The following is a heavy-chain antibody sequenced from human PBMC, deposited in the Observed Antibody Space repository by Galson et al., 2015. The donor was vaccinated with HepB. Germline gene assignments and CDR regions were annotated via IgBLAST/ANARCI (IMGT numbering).Heavy chain of an antibody. CDR1: AFNLSSYD. V-gene: IGHV3-33*01. Sequence: SLRLFCAASAFNLSSYDMHWVRQAPGKGLEWVAVIWFDGSNKYYAESVKGRFTISRDNSKETLYLQMNSLRAEDTAVYYCAGVRTATGAYSYYHMDVWGQGTTVTVSS. CDR2: IWFDGSNK. J-gene: IGHJ6*02. D-gene: IGHD2-15*01. CDR3: AGVRTATGAYSYYHMDV.